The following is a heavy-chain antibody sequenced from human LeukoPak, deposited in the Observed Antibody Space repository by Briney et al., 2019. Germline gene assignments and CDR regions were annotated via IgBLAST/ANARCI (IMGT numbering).Heavy chain of an antibody. CDR3: ARESIAARPYYFDY. D-gene: IGHD6-6*01. V-gene: IGHV4-4*07. CDR2: MYTSGST. CDR1: GGSISSYY. J-gene: IGHJ4*02. Sequence: SETLSLTCTVSGGSISSYYWSWIRQPAGKGLEWIGRMYTSGSTNYNPSLKSRVTMSVDTSKNQFSLKLSSVTAADTAVYYCARESIAARPYYFDYWGQGTLVTVSS.